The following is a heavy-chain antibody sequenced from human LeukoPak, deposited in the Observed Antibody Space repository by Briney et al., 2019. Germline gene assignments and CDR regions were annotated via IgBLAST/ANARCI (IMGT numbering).Heavy chain of an antibody. J-gene: IGHJ6*02. V-gene: IGHV4-59*08. Sequence: SETLSLTCAVSGGSMSGYFWSWIRQPPGKGLEWIGYIYYTGSTIYNPSLRSRVTISVDTSKNQFSLNLSSVTAADTAVYYCAGHDPAGHFLRGMDVWGQGTTDTVSS. CDR3: AGHDPAGHFLRGMDV. D-gene: IGHD2/OR15-2a*01. CDR2: IYYTGST. CDR1: GGSMSGYF.